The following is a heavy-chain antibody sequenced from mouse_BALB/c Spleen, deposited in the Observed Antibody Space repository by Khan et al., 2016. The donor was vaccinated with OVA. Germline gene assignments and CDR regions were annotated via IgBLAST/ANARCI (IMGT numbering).Heavy chain of an antibody. CDR1: GFPLTSYG. CDR2: IWSGGST. D-gene: IGHD2-14*01. CDR3: ARIFIGTTDYAMDY. Sequence: QVQLKESGPGLVQPSQSLSITCTVSGFPLTSYGVHWVRQSPGKGLEWLGVIWSGGSTDYNAAFISRLSISKDNSKSQVFFKMNSLQANDTAIYYCARIFIGTTDYAMDYWGQGTSVTVSS. J-gene: IGHJ4*01. V-gene: IGHV2-2*02.